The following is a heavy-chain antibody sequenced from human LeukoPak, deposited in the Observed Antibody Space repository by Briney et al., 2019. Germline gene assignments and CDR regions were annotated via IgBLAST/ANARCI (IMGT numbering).Heavy chain of an antibody. J-gene: IGHJ6*02. CDR1: GFIFSSYE. CDR2: ISSSGSTI. CDR3: ARHCSGGTCMDV. D-gene: IGHD2-15*01. Sequence: PGGSLRLSCAASGFIFSSYEMNWVRQAPGKGLEWVSYISSSGSTIYYADSVKGRFTISRDNAKNSLYLQMNSLRAEDTAVYYCARHCSGGTCMDVWGQGTTVTVSS. V-gene: IGHV3-48*03.